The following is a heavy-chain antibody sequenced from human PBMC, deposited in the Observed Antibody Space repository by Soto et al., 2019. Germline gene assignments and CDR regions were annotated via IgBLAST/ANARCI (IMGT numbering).Heavy chain of an antibody. CDR2: ISAYNGNT. CDR1: GYTFTSYG. V-gene: IGHV1-18*01. Sequence: ASVKVSCKASGYTFTSYGISWVRQAPGQGLEWMGWISAYNGNTNYAQKLQGRVTMTTDTSTSTAYMELRSLRSDDTAVYYCARDGSGHDSVYYFDYWGQGTLVTVSS. D-gene: IGHD5-12*01. J-gene: IGHJ4*02. CDR3: ARDGSGHDSVYYFDY.